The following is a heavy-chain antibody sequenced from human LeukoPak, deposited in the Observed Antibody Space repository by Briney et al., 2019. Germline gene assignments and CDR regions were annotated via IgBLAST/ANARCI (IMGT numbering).Heavy chain of an antibody. Sequence: GGSLRLSCAASGFTFSSYSMNWVRQAPGKGLEWVSYISSSSSTIYYADSMKGRFTISRDNAKNSLYLQMNSLRAEDTAVYYCARGGVDIVVVPAAPFDYWGQGTLVTVSS. CDR3: ARGGVDIVVVPAAPFDY. D-gene: IGHD2-2*01. CDR1: GFTFSSYS. V-gene: IGHV3-48*04. J-gene: IGHJ4*02. CDR2: ISSSSSTI.